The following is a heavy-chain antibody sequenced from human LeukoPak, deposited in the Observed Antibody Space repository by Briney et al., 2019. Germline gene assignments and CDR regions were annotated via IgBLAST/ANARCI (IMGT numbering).Heavy chain of an antibody. Sequence: SETLSLTCNVSGYSISSSYYWAWFRQPPGKGLEWIGSIHAVGSLSFNPSLRSRVTISKDTSKNQFSLKVTSVTAADTAVYYCAREMVVPVGFAYWGQGTLVTVSS. CDR1: GYSISSSYY. V-gene: IGHV4-38-2*02. CDR2: IHAVGSL. J-gene: IGHJ4*02. D-gene: IGHD2-15*01. CDR3: AREMVVPVGFAY.